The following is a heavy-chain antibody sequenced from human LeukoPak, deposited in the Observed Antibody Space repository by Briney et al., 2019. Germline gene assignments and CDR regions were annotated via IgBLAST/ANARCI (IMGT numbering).Heavy chain of an antibody. CDR1: GFTFSSYE. J-gene: IGHJ6*03. CDR3: ASNSRESWAYYYYYYMDV. Sequence: GGSLRLSCAASGFTFSSYEMNWVRQAPGKGLEWVSYISSSGSTIYYADSVKGRFTISRDNAKNSLYLQMNSLRAEDTAVYYCASNSRESWAYYYYYYMDVWGKGTTVTVSS. CDR2: ISSSGSTI. V-gene: IGHV3-48*03. D-gene: IGHD6-13*01.